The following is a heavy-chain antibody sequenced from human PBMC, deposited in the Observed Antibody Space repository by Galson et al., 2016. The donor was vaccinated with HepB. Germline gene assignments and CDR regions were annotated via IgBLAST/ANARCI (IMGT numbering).Heavy chain of an antibody. CDR2: LSPSTRYT. J-gene: IGHJ6*02. Sequence: SLRLSCAASGLTFTEYYMTWIRQAPGKGLEWLSYLSPSTRYTNSADSVKGRFTIFRDNAKNSVYLQMNSLRAEDTAVYYCARDPGGYGFIDSWGQGTTVTVSS. V-gene: IGHV3-11*06. CDR3: ARDPGGYGFIDS. CDR1: GLTFTEYY. D-gene: IGHD5-12*01.